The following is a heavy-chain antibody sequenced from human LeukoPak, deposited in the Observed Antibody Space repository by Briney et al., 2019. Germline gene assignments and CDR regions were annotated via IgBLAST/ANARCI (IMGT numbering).Heavy chain of an antibody. Sequence: GGSLRLSCAASGFTFSSYAMSWVRQAPGKGLEWVSVISGGGGTTYYADSVKGRFTISRDNSKNTLYLQMNSLRAEDTALYYCARAPRVAAAGEWLDYWGQGTLVTVSS. CDR3: ARAPRVAAAGEWLDY. D-gene: IGHD6-13*01. J-gene: IGHJ4*02. V-gene: IGHV3-23*01. CDR2: ISGGGGTT. CDR1: GFTFSSYA.